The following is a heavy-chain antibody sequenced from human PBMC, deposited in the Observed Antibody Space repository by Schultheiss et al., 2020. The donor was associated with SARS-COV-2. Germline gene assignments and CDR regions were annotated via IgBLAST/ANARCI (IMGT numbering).Heavy chain of an antibody. D-gene: IGHD2-15*01. CDR2: MNPNSGGT. CDR1: GGTFSSYA. Sequence: ASVKVSCKASGGTFSSYAINWVRQATGQGLEWMGWMNPNSGGTNYAQKFQGWVTMTRDTSISTAYMELSRLRSDDTAVYYCARDDIVVVVAATHHPYYYYGMDVWGQGTTVTVSS. CDR3: ARDDIVVVVAATHHPYYYYGMDV. J-gene: IGHJ6*02. V-gene: IGHV1-2*04.